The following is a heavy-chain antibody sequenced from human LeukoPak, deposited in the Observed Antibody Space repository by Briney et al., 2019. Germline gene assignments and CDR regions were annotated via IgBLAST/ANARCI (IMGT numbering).Heavy chain of an antibody. CDR1: GGSVTSGSHY. CDR3: AGVQSQNYYAMDV. Sequence: SETLSLTCTVSGGSVTSGSHYWSWVRQPPGRGLEWIGNLYYSGNANYNPSLKSRVTMSVDRSKNQLSLKLSSVTAADTAVYYCAGVQSQNYYAMDVWGPGTPVTVSS. CDR2: LYYSGNA. J-gene: IGHJ6*02. V-gene: IGHV4-61*01.